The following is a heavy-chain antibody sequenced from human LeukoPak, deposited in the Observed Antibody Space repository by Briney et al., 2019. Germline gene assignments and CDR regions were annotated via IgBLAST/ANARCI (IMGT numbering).Heavy chain of an antibody. CDR2: INHSGST. Sequence: PSETLSLTCAVYGGSFSGYYWSWIRQPPGKGLEWLGEINHSGSTNYNRSLKSRVNISVDTSKNKFSLELSSVTAADTAVYYCARGKKLLWFGELLAHRYNWFDPWGQGTLVTVSS. V-gene: IGHV4-34*01. D-gene: IGHD3-10*01. CDR1: GGSFSGYY. CDR3: ARGKKLLWFGELLAHRYNWFDP. J-gene: IGHJ5*02.